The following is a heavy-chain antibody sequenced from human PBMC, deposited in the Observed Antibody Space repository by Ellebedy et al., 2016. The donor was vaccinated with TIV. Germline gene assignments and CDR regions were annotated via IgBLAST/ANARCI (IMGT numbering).Heavy chain of an antibody. D-gene: IGHD3-22*01. J-gene: IGHJ4*02. V-gene: IGHV3-7*01. Sequence: GESLKISCAASGFTFSSYAMTWVRQAPGKGLEWVANIHQDGSDKHYVDSVKGRFTISRDNAKNSLYLQMNSLRAEDTAVYYCARRRDTYYYDSSGYYYLESLHDYWGQGTLVTVSS. CDR1: GFTFSSYA. CDR2: IHQDGSDK. CDR3: ARRRDTYYYDSSGYYYLESLHDY.